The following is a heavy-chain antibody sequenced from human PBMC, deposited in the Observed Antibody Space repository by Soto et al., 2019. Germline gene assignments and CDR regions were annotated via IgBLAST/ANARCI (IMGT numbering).Heavy chain of an antibody. D-gene: IGHD3-22*01. CDR2: INPSGGST. CDR1: GYTFTSYY. V-gene: IGHV1-46*01. Sequence: VSSVKVSCKASGYTFTSYYMHWVRQAPGQGLEWMGIINPSGGSTSYAQKFQGRVTMTRDTSTSTVYMELSSLRSEDTAVYYCARDHYYDSSGYYGYYYGMDGWGQGPTVTVSS. CDR3: ARDHYYDSSGYYGYYYGMDG. J-gene: IGHJ6*02.